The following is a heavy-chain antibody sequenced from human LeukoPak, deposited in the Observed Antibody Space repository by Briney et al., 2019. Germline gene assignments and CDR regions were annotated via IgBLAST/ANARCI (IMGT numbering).Heavy chain of an antibody. J-gene: IGHJ4*02. CDR1: GDSITSNY. D-gene: IGHD6-6*01. CDR2: LRYGGNT. Sequence: SESLSLTCTVSGDSITSNYWSWIRQPPGKGLEWIGYLRYGGNTNRNSSLKSRITISLDTSKNQFSLRLSSVTAADTAIYYCARESSTSQTNLFDYWGQGTLVTVSS. CDR3: ARESSTSQTNLFDY. V-gene: IGHV4-59*01.